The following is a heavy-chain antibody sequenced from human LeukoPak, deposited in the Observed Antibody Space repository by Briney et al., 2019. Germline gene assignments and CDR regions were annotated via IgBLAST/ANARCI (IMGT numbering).Heavy chain of an antibody. CDR1: GFTFSSFD. CDR3: ARGPPRGKYYYMDV. Sequence: PGGSLRLSCAASGFTFSSFDMHWVRQPTGQGLEGVSTIGTASDTYYPGSVEGRFTLSRDNAKNSLYLQMNSLKAGDTAVYYCARGPPRGKYYYMDVWGKGTTVTVSS. CDR2: IGTASDT. V-gene: IGHV3-13*01. D-gene: IGHD1-1*01. J-gene: IGHJ6*03.